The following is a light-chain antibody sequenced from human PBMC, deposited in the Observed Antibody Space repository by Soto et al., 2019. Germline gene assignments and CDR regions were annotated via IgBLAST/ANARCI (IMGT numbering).Light chain of an antibody. V-gene: IGKV3-20*01. CDR3: QQYGSSPWT. Sequence: EIVMTQSPVTLSASPGERVTLSCRASQSVDINLAWYQQKPGQAPRLLIYEASTRATDIPDRFSGRGSGTDFSLTISRLEPEDFAVYCCQQYGSSPWTFGQGTKVEIK. CDR1: QSVDIN. CDR2: EAS. J-gene: IGKJ1*01.